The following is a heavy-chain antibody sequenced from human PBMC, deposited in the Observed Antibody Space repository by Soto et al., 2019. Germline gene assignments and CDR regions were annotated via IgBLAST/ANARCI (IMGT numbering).Heavy chain of an antibody. J-gene: IGHJ6*03. D-gene: IGHD3-10*01. Sequence: QVQLVESGGGVVQPGTSLRLSCAASGFTFSSYGLHWVRQAPGKGLEWVAVLSYDGSNEFYGDSVKGRFTISRDNSKNTLYLQMNSLRAEDTAVYYCAKWFGEPYYYYFYMDVWSKGTTVTVSS. CDR3: AKWFGEPYYYYFYMDV. CDR1: GFTFSSYG. V-gene: IGHV3-33*05. CDR2: LSYDGSNE.